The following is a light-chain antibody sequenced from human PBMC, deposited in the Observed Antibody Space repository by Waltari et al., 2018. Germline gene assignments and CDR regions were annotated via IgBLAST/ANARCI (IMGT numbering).Light chain of an antibody. Sequence: DIVMTQSPDSLAVSLGERAIINCKSSQSVLYSSNNKNYLAWYQQKPGQPPKLLIYWASNRESGVPDRISGSGSGTDFTLTISSLQAEDVAVYYCQQYYSTPWTFGQGTKVEIK. CDR2: WAS. J-gene: IGKJ1*01. V-gene: IGKV4-1*01. CDR3: QQYYSTPWT. CDR1: QSVLYSSNNKNY.